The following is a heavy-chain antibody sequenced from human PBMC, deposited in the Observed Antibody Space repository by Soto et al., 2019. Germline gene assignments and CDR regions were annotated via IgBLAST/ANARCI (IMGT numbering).Heavy chain of an antibody. CDR2: IYYSGST. V-gene: IGHV4-59*01. CDR3: ARYWVTMVRGVKGYYFDY. Sequence: SETLSLTCTVSGGSISSYYWSWIRQPPGKGLEWIGYIYYSGSTNYNPSLKSRVTISVDTSKNQFSLKLSSVTAADTAVYYCARYWVTMVRGVKGYYFDYWGQGTLVTVSS. CDR1: GGSISSYY. D-gene: IGHD3-10*01. J-gene: IGHJ4*02.